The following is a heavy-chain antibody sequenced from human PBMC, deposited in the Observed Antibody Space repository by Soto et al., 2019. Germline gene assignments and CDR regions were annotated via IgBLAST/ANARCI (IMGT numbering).Heavy chain of an antibody. Sequence: QLQLQESGPGLVKPSETLSLTCTVSGDSDTISDYYWGWIRQPPGKGLEWIGSIHYSGSTYYNPYLKSRVTISGDTSKQQFSLKLTSVTAADPAVYYCAAHDSGGYYAEYWGQGTLVTVSA. J-gene: IGHJ4*02. CDR3: AAHDSGGYYAEY. CDR2: IHYSGST. V-gene: IGHV4-39*01. CDR1: GDSDTISDYY. D-gene: IGHD3-22*01.